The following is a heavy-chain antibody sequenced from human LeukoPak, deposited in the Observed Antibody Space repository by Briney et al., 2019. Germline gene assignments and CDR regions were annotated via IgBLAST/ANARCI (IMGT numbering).Heavy chain of an antibody. CDR1: VYTFTGYY. J-gene: IGHJ4*02. D-gene: IGHD1-26*01. CDR3: ARDGAFGALDY. Sequence: VHVRSQASVYTFTGYYMHSLRQAPGQGIEWMGGVNVYKGNTNYAQQLQGRVTMTTDTYTSKAYMELGSLRSDDTAVYYCARDGAFGALDYWIQGTLVTVSS. V-gene: IGHV1-18*04. CDR2: VNVYKGNT.